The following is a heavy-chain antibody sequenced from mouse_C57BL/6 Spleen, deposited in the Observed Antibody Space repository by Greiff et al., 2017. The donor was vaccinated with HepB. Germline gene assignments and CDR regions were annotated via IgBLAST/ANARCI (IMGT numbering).Heavy chain of an antibody. CDR1: GYTFTSYW. V-gene: IGHV1-64*01. CDR2: IHPNSGST. CDR3: ANPGAFYAMDY. Sequence: QVQLQQPGAELVKPGASVKLTCKASGYTFTSYWMHWVKQRPGQGLEWIGMIHPNSGSTNYNEKFKSKATLTVDKSSSTAYMQLSSLTSEDSAVYYCANPGAFYAMDYWGQGTSVTVSS. D-gene: IGHD4-1*01. J-gene: IGHJ4*01.